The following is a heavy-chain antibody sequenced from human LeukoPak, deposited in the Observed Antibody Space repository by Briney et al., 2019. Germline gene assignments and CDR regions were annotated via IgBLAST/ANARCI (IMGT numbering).Heavy chain of an antibody. Sequence: ASVKVSCKASVYTLTSYYMHWVRQAPGQGLEWMGIINPSGGSTSYAQKFQGRVTMARDTSTSTVYMELSSPRSEDTAVYYCAREDSSGRLGAFDIWGQGTMVTVSS. J-gene: IGHJ3*02. CDR3: AREDSSGRLGAFDI. CDR1: VYTLTSYY. D-gene: IGHD6-19*01. CDR2: INPSGGST. V-gene: IGHV1-46*01.